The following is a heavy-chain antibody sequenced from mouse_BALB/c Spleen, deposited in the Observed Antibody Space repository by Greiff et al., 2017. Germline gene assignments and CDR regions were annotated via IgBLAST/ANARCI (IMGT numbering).Heavy chain of an antibody. J-gene: IGHJ4*01. V-gene: IGHV2-2*02. CDR1: GFSLTSYG. Sequence: VQLQQSGPGLVQPSQSLSITCTVSGFSLTSYGVHWVRQSPGKGLEWLGVIWSGGSTDYNAAFISRLSISKDNSKSQVFFKMNSLQANDTARYYCARLNQEAMDYWGQGTSVTVSS. CDR2: IWSGGST. CDR3: ARLNQEAMDY.